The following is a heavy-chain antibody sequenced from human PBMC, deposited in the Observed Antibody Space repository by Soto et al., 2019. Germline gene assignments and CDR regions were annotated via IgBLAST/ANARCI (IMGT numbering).Heavy chain of an antibody. CDR3: ARDSDYGGNGGSQCGKHYYPYGMDF. Sequence: PSQTLSLTCAISGDSVSSNSAAWNWIRQSPSRGLEWLGRTYYRSKWYNDYAVSVKSRITINPDTSKNQFSLQLNSVTPEDTAVYYCARDSDYGGNGGSQCGKHYYPYGMDFRGPGTTVNVSS. CDR1: GDSVSSNSAA. J-gene: IGHJ6*02. V-gene: IGHV6-1*01. CDR2: TYYRSKWYN. D-gene: IGHD4-17*01.